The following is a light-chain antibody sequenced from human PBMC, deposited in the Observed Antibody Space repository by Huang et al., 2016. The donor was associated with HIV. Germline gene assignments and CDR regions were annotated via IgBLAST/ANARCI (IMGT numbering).Light chain of an antibody. V-gene: IGKV1-33*01. J-gene: IGKJ5*01. Sequence: DIQMTQSPSSLSASIGDRVTIPCQASQDIGNYLNWYQQKPGKAPRLLIYDASTLETGVPSRFSGSGSGTDFIFTISSLQPEDVATYYCQQYDNLLSTFGQGTRLEIK. CDR1: QDIGNY. CDR3: QQYDNLLST. CDR2: DAS.